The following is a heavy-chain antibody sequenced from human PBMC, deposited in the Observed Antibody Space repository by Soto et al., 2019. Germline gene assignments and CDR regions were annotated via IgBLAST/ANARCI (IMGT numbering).Heavy chain of an antibody. J-gene: IGHJ1*01. V-gene: IGHV3-15*05. Sequence: EVQLVESGGGFVQPGGSLRVSCVVSGFTFRNAWMAWVRQAPGKGLEWVGRIKRNSDGATTDYAAPVKGRFTISSDYSRNTLWWQMKSLNNEEAARYYCTTAATAVTTSAYWGQGSLVSVSP. CDR3: TTAATAVTTSAY. CDR2: IKRNSDGATT. D-gene: IGHD4-17*01. CDR1: GFTFRNAW.